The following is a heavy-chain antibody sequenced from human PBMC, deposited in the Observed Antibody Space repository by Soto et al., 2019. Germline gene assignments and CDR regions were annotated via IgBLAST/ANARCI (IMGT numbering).Heavy chain of an antibody. CDR1: GFTLSMFA. J-gene: IGHJ3*01. V-gene: IGHV3-23*01. Sequence: EVQLMESGGGLVQPGGSLRLSCASSGFTLSMFAVNWVRQAPGKGLEWVSYISDSGDRTYYADSVKGRFTISRDMSKNTVSLQMDSLRAEDTAVYYCAIDRGIIVKARDAFDVWGQGTKVTVSS. D-gene: IGHD3-16*02. CDR2: ISDSGDRT. CDR3: AIDRGIIVKARDAFDV.